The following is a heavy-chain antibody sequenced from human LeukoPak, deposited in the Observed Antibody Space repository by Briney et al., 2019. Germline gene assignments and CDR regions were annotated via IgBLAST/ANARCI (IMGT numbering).Heavy chain of an antibody. CDR3: ARDDYYDSSGYRNAFDI. D-gene: IGHD3-22*01. Sequence: GGSLRLSCAASGFTFSSYSMNWVRQAPGKGLEWVSSISSSSSYIYYADSVKGRFTISRDNAKNSLYLQMNSLRAEDTAVYYCARDDYYDSSGYRNAFDIWGQGTVVTVSS. V-gene: IGHV3-21*01. CDR1: GFTFSSYS. J-gene: IGHJ3*02. CDR2: ISSSSSYI.